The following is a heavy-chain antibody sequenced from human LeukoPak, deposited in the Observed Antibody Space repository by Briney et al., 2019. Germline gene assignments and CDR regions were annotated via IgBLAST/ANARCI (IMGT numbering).Heavy chain of an antibody. D-gene: IGHD4-23*01. CDR3: ARVTTVVTPYPTWHYGMDV. J-gene: IGHJ6*02. Sequence: SVKVSCRASGGTFSSYAISWVRQAPGQGLEWMGGIIPIFGTANYAQKFQGRVTITADESTSTAYMELSSLRSEDTAVYYCARVTTVVTPYPTWHYGMDVWGQGTTVTVSS. V-gene: IGHV1-69*13. CDR2: IIPIFGTA. CDR1: GGTFSSYA.